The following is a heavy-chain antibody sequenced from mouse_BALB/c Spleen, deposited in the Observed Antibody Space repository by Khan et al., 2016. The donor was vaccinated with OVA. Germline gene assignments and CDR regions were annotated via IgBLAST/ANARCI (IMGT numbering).Heavy chain of an antibody. Sequence: VQLQESGAELVKPGASVKLSCKASGYAFTNYQMYWVKQRPGQGLEWIGEINPSNGGTNFNEKFKSKATLTVDKSSSTAYMQLSSLTSEDSAVYYCTRGGNGGFAYWGQGTLVTVSA. CDR2: INPSNGGT. J-gene: IGHJ3*01. CDR3: TRGGNGGFAY. D-gene: IGHD6-1*01. CDR1: GYAFTNYQ. V-gene: IGHV1S81*02.